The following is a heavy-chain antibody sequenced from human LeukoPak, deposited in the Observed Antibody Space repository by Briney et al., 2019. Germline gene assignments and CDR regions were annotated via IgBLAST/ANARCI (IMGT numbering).Heavy chain of an antibody. CDR3: ARDSTYYYDSGSSGPRYFDN. J-gene: IGHJ4*02. CDR2: ISSGGTYE. Sequence: PGGSLRLSCAASGFTFSNYAMHWVRQAPGKGLEWVSLISSGGTYEYYADSVKGRFTISRDNSKNTLYLQLNSLRAEDTAVYYCARDSTYYYDSGSSGPRYFDNWGQGTLVTVSS. V-gene: IGHV3-30*01. D-gene: IGHD3-10*01. CDR1: GFTFSNYA.